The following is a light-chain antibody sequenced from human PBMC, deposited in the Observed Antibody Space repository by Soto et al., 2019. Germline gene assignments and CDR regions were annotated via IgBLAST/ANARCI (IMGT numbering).Light chain of an antibody. CDR1: QDISKF. CDR3: QQYDDRPMYT. Sequence: DIQMTQSPSSLSASVGDRVTITCQASQDISKFLNWYQQKPGKAPKLLISDASNLETGVPSRFSGSGSATHFTFTISSLQPEDIAAYYCQQYDDRPMYTFGQGTKVEIK. CDR2: DAS. V-gene: IGKV1-33*01. J-gene: IGKJ2*01.